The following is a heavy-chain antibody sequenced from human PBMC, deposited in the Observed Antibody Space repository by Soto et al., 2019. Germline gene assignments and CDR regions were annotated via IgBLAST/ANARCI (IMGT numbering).Heavy chain of an antibody. D-gene: IGHD5-12*01. CDR1: GFTVSSNY. CDR3: AKQRGGYDRDFDS. CDR2: IYSGGGT. V-gene: IGHV3-66*01. J-gene: IGHJ4*02. Sequence: EVQLVESGGGLVQPGGSLRLSSAASGFTVSSNYMSWVRQAPGKGLEWVSVIYSGGGTYFADSVKGRFAMSRDNSKNTLYLQMNSLRADDTAVYYCAKQRGGYDRDFDSWGQGTLVTVSS.